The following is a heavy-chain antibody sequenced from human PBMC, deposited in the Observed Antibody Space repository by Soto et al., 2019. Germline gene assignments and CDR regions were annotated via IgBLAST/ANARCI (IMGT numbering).Heavy chain of an antibody. V-gene: IGHV3-23*01. CDR2: VSDTGDNT. CDR1: GFTFSSYA. Sequence: GGSLRLSCAASGFTFSSYAMTWVRQAPGKGLEWVSTVSDTGDNTYYADSVKGRFTISRDNSKNTWSLQMDSLRVEDTALYYCAKGLNLFDQWGQGTLVTVSS. J-gene: IGHJ4*02. CDR3: AKGLNLFDQ.